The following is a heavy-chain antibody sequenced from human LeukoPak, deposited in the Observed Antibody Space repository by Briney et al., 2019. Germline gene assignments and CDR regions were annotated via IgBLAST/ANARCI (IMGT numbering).Heavy chain of an antibody. D-gene: IGHD5-18*01. Sequence: GGSLRLSCAASGFTFSSYEMKWVRQAPGKGLEWVSYISSSASTKYYADSVKGRFTISRDNAKNSLYLQMNSLRAEDTAVYYCTRGAMAGPFDYWGPGTLVIVSS. CDR1: GFTFSSYE. J-gene: IGHJ4*02. CDR3: TRGAMAGPFDY. CDR2: ISSSASTK. V-gene: IGHV3-48*03.